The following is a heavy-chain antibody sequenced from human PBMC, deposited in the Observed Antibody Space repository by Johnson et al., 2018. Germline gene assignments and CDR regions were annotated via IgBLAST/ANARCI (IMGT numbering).Heavy chain of an antibody. CDR2: INSDGSIT. D-gene: IGHD1-26*01. CDR3: ARGAKNYYYMDV. V-gene: IGHV3-74*02. J-gene: IGHJ6*03. CDR1: GFTFSSYW. Sequence: EVQLVESGGGVVQPGRSLRLSCAASGFTFSSYWMSWVRQAPGKGLEWVSRINSDGSITNYADSVKGRFTISRDNAKNTLYLQMNSRRAEDTAVYYCARGAKNYYYMDVGGKGTTVTVSS.